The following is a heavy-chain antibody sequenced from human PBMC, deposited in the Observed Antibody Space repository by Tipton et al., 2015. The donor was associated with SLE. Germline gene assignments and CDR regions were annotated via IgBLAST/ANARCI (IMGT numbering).Heavy chain of an antibody. Sequence: TLSLTCTVSGGSITGDNWWSWVRQPPGKGLEWIGEIYHTGSTKYNPSLKSRVTISVDTSKNQFSLKLSSVTAADTAVYYCAGVSRDAFEIWGQGTMVTVSS. D-gene: IGHD5/OR15-5a*01. V-gene: IGHV4-4*02. CDR1: GGSITGDNW. CDR2: IYHTGST. CDR3: AGVSRDAFEI. J-gene: IGHJ3*02.